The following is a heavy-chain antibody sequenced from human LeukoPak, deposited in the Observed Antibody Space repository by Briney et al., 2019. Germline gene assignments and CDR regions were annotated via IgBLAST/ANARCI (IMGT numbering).Heavy chain of an antibody. J-gene: IGHJ4*02. CDR3: ARDQYYYDSSGSRGFDY. D-gene: IGHD3-22*01. CDR2: IIPIFGTA. Sequence: SVKVSCKASGGTFSSYAISWVRQAPGQGLEWMGGIIPIFGTANYAQKFQGRVTITADESTSTAYMELSSLRSEDTAVYYCARDQYYYDSSGSRGFDYWGQGTLVTVSS. V-gene: IGHV1-69*01. CDR1: GGTFSSYA.